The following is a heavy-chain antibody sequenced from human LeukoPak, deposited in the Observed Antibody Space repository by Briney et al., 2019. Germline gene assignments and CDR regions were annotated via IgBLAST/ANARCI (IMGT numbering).Heavy chain of an antibody. V-gene: IGHV3-21*01. CDR3: ARVRVDYDILTGPLGY. CDR2: ISSSGSYI. J-gene: IGHJ4*02. CDR1: GFTFSSYS. Sequence: PGGSLRLSCAASGFTFSSYSMNWVRQAPGKGLEWVSSISSSGSYIYYADSVKGRFTISRDNAKNSLYLQMNSLRAEDTAVYYCARVRVDYDILTGPLGYWGQGTLVTVSS. D-gene: IGHD3-9*01.